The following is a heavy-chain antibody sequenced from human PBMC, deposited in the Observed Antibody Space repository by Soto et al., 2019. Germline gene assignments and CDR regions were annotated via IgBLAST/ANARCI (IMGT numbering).Heavy chain of an antibody. V-gene: IGHV3-66*01. Sequence: EMQLVESGGGLVQPGGSLRLSCAASGFSVSGNYMSWVRQAPGKGLEWVPIIYGDGTTSYADSVKGRFTISGDNSKNTLYLQMNSLRADDTAVYYCARWTGTTFDYWGQGTLVTVSS. CDR1: GFSVSGNY. CDR2: IYGDGTT. CDR3: ARWTGTTFDY. D-gene: IGHD1-1*01. J-gene: IGHJ4*02.